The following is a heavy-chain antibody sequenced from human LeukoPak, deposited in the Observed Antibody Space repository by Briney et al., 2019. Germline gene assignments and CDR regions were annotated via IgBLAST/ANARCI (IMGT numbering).Heavy chain of an antibody. CDR3: ATSADHEYYYYYYMDV. V-gene: IGHV4-59*01. CDR1: GGSISSYY. J-gene: IGHJ6*03. CDR2: IYYSGST. Sequence: SETLSLTCTVSGGSISSYYWSWIRQPPGKGLEWIGYIYYSGSTNYNPSLKSRVTISVDTSKNQFSLKLSSVTAADTAVYYCATSADHEYYYYYYMDVWGKGTTVTVSS.